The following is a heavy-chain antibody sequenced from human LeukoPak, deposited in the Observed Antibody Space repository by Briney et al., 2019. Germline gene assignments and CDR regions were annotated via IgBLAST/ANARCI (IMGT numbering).Heavy chain of an antibody. J-gene: IGHJ4*02. CDR1: GFTFSSYA. V-gene: IGHV3-23*01. CDR3: AKDLGSSWFRWAY. Sequence: GGSLRLSCAASGFTFSSYAMSWVRQAPGKGLEWVSAISGSGGSTYYAVSVKGRFTISRDNSKNTLYLQMNSLRAEDTAVYYCAKDLGSSWFRWAYWGQGTLVTVSS. D-gene: IGHD6-13*01. CDR2: ISGSGGST.